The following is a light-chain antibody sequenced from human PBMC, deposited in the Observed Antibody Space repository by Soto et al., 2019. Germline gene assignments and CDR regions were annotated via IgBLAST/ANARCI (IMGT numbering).Light chain of an antibody. CDR3: QQYNNWGT. CDR1: QSVSSN. Sequence: EIVMTQSPVTLSVSPGERATLSCRASQSVSSNLAWYQQKPGQAPRLLIYGASTRATRIPARFSGSGSGTEFTLTISSLQSEDFAVYYCQQYNNWGTFGQGTKVEIK. J-gene: IGKJ1*01. V-gene: IGKV3-15*01. CDR2: GAS.